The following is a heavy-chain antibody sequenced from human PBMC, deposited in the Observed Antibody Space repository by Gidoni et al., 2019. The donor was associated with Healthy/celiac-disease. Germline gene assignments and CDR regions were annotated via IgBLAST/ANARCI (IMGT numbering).Heavy chain of an antibody. J-gene: IGHJ4*02. CDR3: ARDRSDRRYIDWLVQAFDY. V-gene: IGHV1-46*01. D-gene: IGHD3-9*01. CDR1: GYTFTRYS. CDR2: INPSGGST. Sequence: QVQLVQSGAAVSMPWASLTVSFKASGYTFTRYSMHWVRQARGQVLEGMGMINPSGGSTSYEQKFQGRVTMTRETSTSTVYMELRSLRAEDTAVDYCARDRSDRRYIDWLVQAFDYWGQGTLVTVSS.